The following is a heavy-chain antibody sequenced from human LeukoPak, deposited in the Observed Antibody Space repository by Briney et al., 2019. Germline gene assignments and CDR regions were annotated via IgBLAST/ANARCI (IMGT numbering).Heavy chain of an antibody. J-gene: IGHJ4*02. CDR3: AGNPLITGTSNFDY. CDR1: GFTFSSYA. D-gene: IGHD1-20*01. V-gene: IGHV3-30*04. CDR2: ISYDGSNK. Sequence: QPGGSLRLSCAASGFTFSSYAMHWVRQAPGKGLEWVAVISYDGSNKYYADSVKGRFTISRDNSKNTLYLQMNSLRAEDTAVYYCAGNPLITGTSNFDYWGQGTPVTVSS.